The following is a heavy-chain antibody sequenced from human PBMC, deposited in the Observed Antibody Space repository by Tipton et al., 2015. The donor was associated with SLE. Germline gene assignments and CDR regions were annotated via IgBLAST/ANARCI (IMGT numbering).Heavy chain of an antibody. V-gene: IGHV4-31*03. CDR1: GGSISSGGYY. D-gene: IGHD4-17*01. CDR2: IYYSGST. J-gene: IGHJ6*02. Sequence: TLSLTCTVSGGSISSGGYYWSWIRQHPGKGLEWIGYIYYSGSTYYNPSLKSRVTISVDTSKNQFSLKLSSVTAADTAVYYCARKYGDYRSDYGMDVWGQGTTVTVSS. CDR3: ARKYGDYRSDYGMDV.